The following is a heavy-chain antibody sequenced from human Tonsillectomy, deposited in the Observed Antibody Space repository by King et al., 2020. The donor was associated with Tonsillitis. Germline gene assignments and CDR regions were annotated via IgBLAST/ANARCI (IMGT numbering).Heavy chain of an antibody. V-gene: IGHV3-21*01. J-gene: IGHJ3*01. CDR3: ARDGGALWSYP. D-gene: IGHD1-26*01. Sequence: VQLVESGGGLVKPGGSLRLSCAASGVTFSSYSMNWVRQAPGKGLEWVSSISSSSSYIYYADSVKGRFTISRDNAKNSLYLQMNSLRAEYTAVYYCARDGGALWSYPWGQGTMVTVSS. CDR1: GVTFSSYS. CDR2: ISSSSSYI.